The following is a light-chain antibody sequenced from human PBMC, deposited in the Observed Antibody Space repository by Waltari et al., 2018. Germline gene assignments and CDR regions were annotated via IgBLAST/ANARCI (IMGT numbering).Light chain of an antibody. CDR3: SSYTSSSTRVV. J-gene: IGLJ2*01. CDR2: DVS. CDR1: SSDVGGYNY. Sequence: QSALTQPASVSGSPGQSITISCTGTSSDVGGYNYVSWYQQHPGKAPKLIIYDVSDRPSGVSNRFSGSKSGNTASLTISGLRAEDETDYYCSSYTSSSTRVVFGGGTKLTIL. V-gene: IGLV2-14*03.